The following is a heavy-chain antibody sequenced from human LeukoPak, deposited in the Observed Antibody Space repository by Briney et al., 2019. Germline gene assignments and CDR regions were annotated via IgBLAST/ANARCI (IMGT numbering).Heavy chain of an antibody. CDR1: GYTFTSYG. D-gene: IGHD3-22*01. J-gene: IGHJ6*03. Sequence: ASVKVSCKASGYTFTSYGISWVRQAPGQGLEWMGWISAYNGNTNYAQKLQGRVTMTTDTSTSTAYMELRSLRSDDTAVYYCARDSSAVITFYYYYYMDVWGKGTTVTVSS. CDR3: ARDSSAVITFYYYYYMDV. V-gene: IGHV1-18*01. CDR2: ISAYNGNT.